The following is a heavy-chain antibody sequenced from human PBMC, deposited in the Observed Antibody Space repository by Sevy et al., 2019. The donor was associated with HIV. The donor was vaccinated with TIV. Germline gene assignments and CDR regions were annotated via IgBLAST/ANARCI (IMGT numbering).Heavy chain of an antibody. CDR2: IIPILGTT. Sequence: ASVKVSCKASGGIFKTYGFSWVRQAPGQGPEWVGGIIPILGTTNYAKKFQDRVTISAAEYTTTVHMELRNLRYEDTGVYYCARGGGNGWYYFDYWGQETLVTVSS. D-gene: IGHD6-19*01. V-gene: IGHV1-69*13. CDR1: GGIFKTYG. J-gene: IGHJ4*02. CDR3: ARGGGNGWYYFDY.